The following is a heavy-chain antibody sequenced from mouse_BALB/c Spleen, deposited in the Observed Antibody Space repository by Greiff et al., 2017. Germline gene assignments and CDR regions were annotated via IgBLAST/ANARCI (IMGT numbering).Heavy chain of an antibody. J-gene: IGHJ4*01. CDR3: ARGGEKYDYDAMDY. D-gene: IGHD5-1-1*01. CDR1: GDSITSGY. V-gene: IGHV3-8*02. Sequence: EVQRVESGPSLVKPSQTLSLTCSVTGDSITSGYWNWIRKFPGNKLEYMGYISYSGSTYYNPSLKSRISITRDTSKNQYYLQLNSVTTEDTATYYCARGGEKYDYDAMDYWGQGTSVTVSS. CDR2: ISYSGST.